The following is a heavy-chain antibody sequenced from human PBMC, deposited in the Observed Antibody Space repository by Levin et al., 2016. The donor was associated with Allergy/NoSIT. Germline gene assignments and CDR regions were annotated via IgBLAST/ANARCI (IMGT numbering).Heavy chain of an antibody. D-gene: IGHD6-19*01. CDR2: IYPGDSDT. CDR3: AKTGLYKQGPGGWFDP. J-gene: IGHJ5*02. V-gene: IGHV5-51*01. Sequence: KVSCKCSGYSFTNYWIGWVRQMPGKGLEWMGIIYPGDSDTRYSPSFQGQVAISADKSISTAYLQWSSLKASDTAMYYCAKTGLYKQGPGGWFDPWGRGTLVTVSS. CDR1: GYSFTNYW.